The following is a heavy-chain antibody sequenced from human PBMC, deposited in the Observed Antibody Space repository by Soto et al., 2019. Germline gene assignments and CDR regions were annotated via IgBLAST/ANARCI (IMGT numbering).Heavy chain of an antibody. CDR2: IIPIFGTA. CDR3: ARSGADFWSGYYTSSYYYYGMDV. V-gene: IGHV1-69*06. D-gene: IGHD3-3*01. CDR1: GGTFSSCA. J-gene: IGHJ6*02. Sequence: QVQLVQSGAEVKKPGSSVKVSCKASGGTFSSCAISWVRQAPGQGLEWMGGIIPIFGTANYAQKFQGRVTITADKSTSTAYMELSSLRSEDTAVYYCARSGADFWSGYYTSSYYYYGMDVWGQGTTVTVSS.